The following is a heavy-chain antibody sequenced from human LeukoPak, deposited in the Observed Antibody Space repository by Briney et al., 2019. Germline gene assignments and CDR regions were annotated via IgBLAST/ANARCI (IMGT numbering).Heavy chain of an antibody. D-gene: IGHD3-22*01. Sequence: PSETLSLTCTVSGGSISSGDYYWSWIRQPPGKGLEWIGYIYYSGSTYYNPSLKSRVTISVDTSKNQFSLKLSSVTAADTAVYYCARAIPDYYDSRGKFHYWGQGPLAPVSS. J-gene: IGHJ4*02. CDR2: IYYSGST. V-gene: IGHV4-30-4*08. CDR3: ARAIPDYYDSRGKFHY. CDR1: GGSISSGDYY.